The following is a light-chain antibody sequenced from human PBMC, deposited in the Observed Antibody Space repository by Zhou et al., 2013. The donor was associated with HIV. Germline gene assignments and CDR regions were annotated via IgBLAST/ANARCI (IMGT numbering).Light chain of an antibody. V-gene: IGKV3-11*01. CDR3: QEGSNWPSCS. J-gene: IGKJ2*04. CDR2: DAS. Sequence: IVLIQSPATLSLSPGETATLSCRASQDISTSLAWYQHKPGQAPRPLIYDASSRAAGTPARFSGSGSGTDFTLTISRLEPDDFAVYYCQEGSNWPSCSFGQGTKLEIK. CDR1: QDISTS.